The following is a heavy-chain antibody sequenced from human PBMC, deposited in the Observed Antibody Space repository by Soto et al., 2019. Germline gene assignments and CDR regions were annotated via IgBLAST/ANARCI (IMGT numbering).Heavy chain of an antibody. CDR2: ISGSGGST. CDR1: GFTFSSYA. CDR3: AKPREYQLLWFDY. D-gene: IGHD2-2*01. Sequence: PGGSMRLSCAASGFTFSSYAMSWVRQAPGKGLEWVSAISGSGGSTYYADSVKGRFTISRDNSKNTLYLQMNSLRAEDTAVYYCAKPREYQLLWFDYWGQGTLVTVSS. V-gene: IGHV3-23*01. J-gene: IGHJ4*02.